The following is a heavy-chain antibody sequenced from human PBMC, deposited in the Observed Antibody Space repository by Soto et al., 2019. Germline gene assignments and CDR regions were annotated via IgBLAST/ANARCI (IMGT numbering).Heavy chain of an antibody. CDR3: AKWHCSGDSCYPNYYYYYYMDV. CDR1: GGSIRGSTYY. J-gene: IGHJ6*03. D-gene: IGHD2-15*01. V-gene: IGHV4-39*01. CDR2: IYYSGFT. Sequence: SETLSLTCTVSGGSIRGSTYYWGWIRQPPGKGLEWIASIYYSGFTYYNPSLKSRVTISVDTSKNQFSLKMSSVTAADTAVFYCAKWHCSGDSCYPNYYYYYYMDVWGKGTTVTVSS.